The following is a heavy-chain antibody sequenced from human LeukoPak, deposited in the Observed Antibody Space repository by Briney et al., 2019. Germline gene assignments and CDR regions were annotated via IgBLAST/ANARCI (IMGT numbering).Heavy chain of an antibody. Sequence: PGGSLRLSCAASGFTLSSNWMHWVRQAPGKGLVWVTRISSDGSSTSYADSVKGRFTISRDNAKNTLYLQMSSLRAEDTAMYYCARISLSGWANDYWGQGTLVTVSS. V-gene: IGHV3-74*01. J-gene: IGHJ4*02. CDR2: ISSDGSST. CDR1: GFTLSSNW. CDR3: ARISLSGWANDY. D-gene: IGHD6-19*01.